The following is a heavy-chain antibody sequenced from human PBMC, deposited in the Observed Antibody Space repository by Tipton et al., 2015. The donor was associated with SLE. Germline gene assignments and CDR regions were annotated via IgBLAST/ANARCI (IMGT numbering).Heavy chain of an antibody. CDR3: ARLPTGFPNWFDP. CDR1: GGSISSHF. J-gene: IGHJ5*02. Sequence: TLSLTCTVSGGSISSHFWSWVRQPPGKGLEWIGTIHYSGTTYYNPSLRSRVTISVDTSKNQFSLKLSSVTAADTAVYYCARLPTGFPNWFDPWGQGTLVTVSS. D-gene: IGHD4-17*01. V-gene: IGHV4-59*04. CDR2: IHYSGTT.